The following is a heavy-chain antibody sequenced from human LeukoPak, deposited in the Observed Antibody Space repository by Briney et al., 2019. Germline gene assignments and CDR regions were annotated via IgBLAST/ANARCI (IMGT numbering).Heavy chain of an antibody. Sequence: GGSLRLSCAGSGFTFSTFWMSWVRQAPGKGLEWVAIINQDGSEKYYVDSVKGRFTISRDNAKNSLYLQMNSLRAEDTAVYYCARNGVVYYYDSSGYDAVDYWGQGTLVTVSS. CDR3: ARNGVVYYYDSSGYDAVDY. J-gene: IGHJ4*02. V-gene: IGHV3-7*01. CDR2: INQDGSEK. D-gene: IGHD3-22*01. CDR1: GFTFSTFW.